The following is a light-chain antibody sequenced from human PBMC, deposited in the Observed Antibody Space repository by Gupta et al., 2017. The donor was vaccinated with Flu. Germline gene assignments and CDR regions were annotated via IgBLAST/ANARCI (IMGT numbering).Light chain of an antibody. Sequence: SVLTQPPSASATPGDRVTISCSGSSSTIATNSVNWYQQLPGSIPKLLIYSDNQRPAGVPDRFSASKSGTSASLAIVGLQSEDEATYYCAAWDDSLHVVVFGGGTKLTVL. V-gene: IGLV1-44*01. J-gene: IGLJ2*01. CDR2: SDN. CDR3: AAWDDSLHVVV. CDR1: SSTIATNS.